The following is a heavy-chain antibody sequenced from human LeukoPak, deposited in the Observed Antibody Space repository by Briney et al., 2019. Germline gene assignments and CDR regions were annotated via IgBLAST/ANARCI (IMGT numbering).Heavy chain of an antibody. V-gene: IGHV4-31*03. CDR3: ARVLVRGELWFDP. Sequence: SQTLSLTCTVSGGSISSGGYYWSWIRQHPGKGLEWIGYIYYSGSTYYNPSLKSRVTISVDTSKNQFSLKLSSVTAADTAVYYCARVLVRGELWFDPWGQGTLVTVSS. J-gene: IGHJ5*02. CDR1: GGSISSGGYY. D-gene: IGHD3-10*01. CDR2: IYYSGST.